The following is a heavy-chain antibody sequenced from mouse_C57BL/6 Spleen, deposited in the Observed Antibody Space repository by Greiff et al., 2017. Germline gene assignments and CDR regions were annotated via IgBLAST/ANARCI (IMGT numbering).Heavy chain of an antibody. Sequence: VQLQESGPELVKPGASVKLSCKASGYTFTSYDINWVKQRPGPGLEWLGWIYPRDGSTKYNEKFQSKATVTVDTSSSTAYMGLQSLTSADSAVYFWARRYFEVWGTGTTVTVSS. J-gene: IGHJ1*03. CDR1: GYTFTSYD. V-gene: IGHV1-85*01. CDR2: IYPRDGST. CDR3: ARRYFEV.